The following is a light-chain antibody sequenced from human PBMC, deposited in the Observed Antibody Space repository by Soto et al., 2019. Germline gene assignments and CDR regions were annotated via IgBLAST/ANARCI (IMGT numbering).Light chain of an antibody. CDR3: QQSYSTPNT. Sequence: DIQMTQSPSSLSASVGDRVTITCRASQSISSYLNWYQQKPGKAPKLLIYAASSLQSGVPSRFSGSGSGTDCTLTSSSLQPEDFATYYWQQSYSTPNTFGQGTKLEIK. CDR2: AAS. V-gene: IGKV1-39*01. CDR1: QSISSY. J-gene: IGKJ2*01.